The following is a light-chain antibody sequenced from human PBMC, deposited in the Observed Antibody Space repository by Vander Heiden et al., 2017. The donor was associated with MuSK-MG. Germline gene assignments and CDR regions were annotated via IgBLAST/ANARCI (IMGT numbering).Light chain of an antibody. CDR2: YKSDSDK. CDR1: SGINVGTYS. CDR3: MIWHSSAWV. Sequence: QAVLTQPSSLSASPGASASLTCTLRSGINVGTYSIYWYQQKPGSPPQYLLRYKSDSDKQQGSGDPSRFSGSKDASANAGILLISGLQSEDEADYYCMIWHSSAWVFGGGTKLTVL. V-gene: IGLV5-45*03. J-gene: IGLJ3*02.